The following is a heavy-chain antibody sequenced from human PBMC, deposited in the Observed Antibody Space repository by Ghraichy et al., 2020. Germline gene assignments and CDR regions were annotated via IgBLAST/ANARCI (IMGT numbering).Heavy chain of an antibody. J-gene: IGHJ4*02. CDR2: ISGSGGST. D-gene: IGHD6-19*01. Sequence: GGSLRLSCAASGFTFTTYAMSWVRQAPGKGLEWVSAISGSGGSTFYADSVKGRFTISRDNSKNTLYLQMNSLRAEDTAVYHCAKEGYSSGCLWGQGTLVTVSS. V-gene: IGHV3-23*01. CDR1: GFTFTTYA. CDR3: AKEGYSSGCL.